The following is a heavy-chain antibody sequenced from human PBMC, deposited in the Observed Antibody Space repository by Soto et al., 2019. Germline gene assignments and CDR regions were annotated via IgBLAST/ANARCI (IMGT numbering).Heavy chain of an antibody. V-gene: IGHV3-30-3*01. CDR1: GFTFSSYA. Sequence: GGSLRLSCAASGFTFSSYAMHWVRQAPGKGLEWVAVISYDGSNKYYADSVKGRFTISRDNSKNTLYLQMNSLRAEDTAVYYCARPEDSSSWSYYYYYGMDVWGQGTTVTVSS. CDR2: ISYDGSNK. CDR3: ARPEDSSSWSYYYYYGMDV. J-gene: IGHJ6*02. D-gene: IGHD6-13*01.